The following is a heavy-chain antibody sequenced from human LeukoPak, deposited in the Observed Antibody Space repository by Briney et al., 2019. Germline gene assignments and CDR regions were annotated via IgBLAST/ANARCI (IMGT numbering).Heavy chain of an antibody. V-gene: IGHV4-59*01. D-gene: IGHD3-22*01. CDR3: ARVRYYYDSSGYWSDAFDI. Sequence: SETLSLACTVSGGSISSYYWSWIRQPPGKGLEWIGYIYYSGSTNYNPSLKSRVTISVDTSKNQFSLKLSSVTAADTAVYYCARVRYYYDSSGYWSDAFDIWGQGTMVTVSS. J-gene: IGHJ3*02. CDR1: GGSISSYY. CDR2: IYYSGST.